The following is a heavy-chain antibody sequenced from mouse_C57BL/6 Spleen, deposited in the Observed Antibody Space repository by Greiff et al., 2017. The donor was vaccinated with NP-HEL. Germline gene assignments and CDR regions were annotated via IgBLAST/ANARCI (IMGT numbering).Heavy chain of an antibody. V-gene: IGHV3-6*01. CDR3: ARERITTVVPYAMDY. Sequence: VQLKESGPGLVKPSQSLSLTCSVTGYSITSGYYWNWIRQFPGNKLEWMGYISYDGSNNYNPSLKNRISITRDTSKNQFFLKLNSVTTEDTATYYCARERITTVVPYAMDYWGQGTSVTVSS. D-gene: IGHD1-1*01. J-gene: IGHJ4*01. CDR1: GYSITSGYY. CDR2: ISYDGSN.